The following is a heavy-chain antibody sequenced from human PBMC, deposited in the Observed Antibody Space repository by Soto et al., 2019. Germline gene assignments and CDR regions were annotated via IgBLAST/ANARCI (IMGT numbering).Heavy chain of an antibody. CDR2: IYYSGSA. CDR1: GGSISGFY. J-gene: IGHJ4*02. Sequence: SETLSLTCTISGGSISGFYWGWIRQPPGKGLEWIGNIYYSGSANYDPSLRSRVTISLNTSKNQFSLNLNSVTAADTAIYYCGRWTYCGGDCYWLDFWGQGTLVTVSS. V-gene: IGHV4-59*01. CDR3: GRWTYCGGDCYWLDF. D-gene: IGHD2-21*02.